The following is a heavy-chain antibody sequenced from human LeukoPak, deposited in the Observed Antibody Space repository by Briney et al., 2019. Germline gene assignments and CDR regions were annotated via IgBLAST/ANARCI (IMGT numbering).Heavy chain of an antibody. CDR1: GDSISSSIYY. D-gene: IGHD3-10*01. V-gene: IGHV4-39*02. J-gene: IGHJ5*02. Sequence: NPSETLSLTCTVSGDSISSSIYYWGWIRHPPGKGLEWIGCIYYNGYTYSTSSLKSPVTIYVHTSKNHFSLKLLSVTAADTAMDCCARQGGDTMVRGVVRAWFDPWGRGTLVTVCS. CDR2: IYYNGYT. CDR3: ARQGGDTMVRGVVRAWFDP.